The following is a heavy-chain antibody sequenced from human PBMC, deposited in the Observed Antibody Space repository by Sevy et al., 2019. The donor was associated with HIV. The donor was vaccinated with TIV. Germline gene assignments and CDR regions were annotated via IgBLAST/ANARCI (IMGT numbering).Heavy chain of an antibody. CDR2: ISGRDSST. CDR3: AKVTLWELLAAHDAFDV. Sequence: GGSLRLSCAASGFSFSGYVMNWVRQAPGKGLEWVSSISGRDSSTYYADSVRGRFIISRENSENTLYLQMNGLRAEDTAVYYCAKVTLWELLAAHDAFDVWGQGTMVTVSS. V-gene: IGHV3-23*01. CDR1: GFSFSGYV. D-gene: IGHD1-26*01. J-gene: IGHJ3*01.